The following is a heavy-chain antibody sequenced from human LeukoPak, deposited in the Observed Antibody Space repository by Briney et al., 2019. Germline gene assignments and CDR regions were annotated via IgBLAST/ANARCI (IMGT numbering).Heavy chain of an antibody. J-gene: IGHJ3*01. V-gene: IGHV3-11*05. CDR1: GFTFSDYY. Sequence: PGGPLRLSCAASGFTFSDYYMSWIRQAPGKGQEWVSYISSSSSYTNYAYSVKGRFTISRDTAKNSLYLKMNVLTAEDTVVYYCARGELMVRGVIGAFDVWGQGTMVTVSS. CDR3: ARGELMVRGVIGAFDV. D-gene: IGHD3-10*01. CDR2: ISSSSSYT.